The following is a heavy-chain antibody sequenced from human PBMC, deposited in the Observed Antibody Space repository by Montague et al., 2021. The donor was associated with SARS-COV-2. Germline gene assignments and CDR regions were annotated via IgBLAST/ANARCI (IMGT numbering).Heavy chain of an antibody. CDR1: GDSISNYY. Sequence: SETLSLTCTVSGDSISNYYWSWIRRPPGKGLEWLGYIYYSGSTNXNPSLKSRVTISVDTSKNQFSLWLSSVTAADTAVYYCARLPYILPGYAYFDFGGQGSLVIVSS. CDR3: ARLPYILPGYAYFDF. D-gene: IGHD3-9*01. CDR2: IYYSGST. J-gene: IGHJ4*02. V-gene: IGHV4-59*08.